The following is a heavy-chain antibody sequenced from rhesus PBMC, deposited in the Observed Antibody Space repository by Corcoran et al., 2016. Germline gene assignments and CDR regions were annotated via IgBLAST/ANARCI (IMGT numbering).Heavy chain of an antibody. V-gene: IGHV4-169*01. Sequence: QLQLQESGPGLVKPSETLSVTCAVSGGSISSSYWSWIRQAPGKGLEWIGCIDGSGSSTHHYPSLKSRVTLSVDTSKNQLSLKLSSVTTADTAVYYCARRRAAGFLYYFDYWGQGVLVTVSS. CDR2: IDGSGSST. D-gene: IGHD6-13*01. CDR3: ARRRAAGFLYYFDY. J-gene: IGHJ4*01. CDR1: GGSISSSY.